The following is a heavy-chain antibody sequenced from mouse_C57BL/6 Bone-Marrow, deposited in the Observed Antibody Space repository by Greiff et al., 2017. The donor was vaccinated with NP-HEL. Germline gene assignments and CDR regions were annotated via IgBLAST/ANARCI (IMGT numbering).Heavy chain of an antibody. V-gene: IGHV1-5*01. CDR3: TRDSSGYVGYAMDY. J-gene: IGHJ4*01. CDR1: GYTFTSYW. Sequence: VQLQQSGTVLARPGASVKMSCKTSGYTFTSYWMHWVKQRPGQGLEWIGAIYPGNSDTSYNQKFKGKAKLTAVTSASTAYMELSSLTNEDSEVYYCTRDSSGYVGYAMDYWGQGTSVTVSS. CDR2: IYPGNSDT. D-gene: IGHD3-2*02.